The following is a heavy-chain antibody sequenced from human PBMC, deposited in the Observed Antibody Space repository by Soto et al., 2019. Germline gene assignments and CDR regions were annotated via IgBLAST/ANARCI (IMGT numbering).Heavy chain of an antibody. CDR3: AKKGSSSFDY. Sequence: GGSLRLSCATSGFTFSNHPMSWVRQASTTRLEWVAAITASGGDAYYADSVRGRFTISRDNSKNTLYLQMNSLRAEDSGKYYCAKKGSSSFDYWGQGTLVTVSS. CDR2: ITASGGDA. V-gene: IGHV3-23*01. D-gene: IGHD2-2*01. J-gene: IGHJ4*02. CDR1: GFTFSNHP.